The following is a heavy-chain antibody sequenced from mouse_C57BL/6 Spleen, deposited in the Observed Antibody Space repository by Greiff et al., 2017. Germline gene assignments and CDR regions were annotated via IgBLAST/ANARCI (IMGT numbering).Heavy chain of an antibody. CDR1: GFTFTDYY. V-gene: IGHV7-3*01. CDR2: IRNKANGYTT. J-gene: IGHJ4*01. Sequence: VQLKESGGGLVQPGGSLSLSCAASGFTFTDYYMSWVRQPPGKALEWLGFIRNKANGYTTEYSASVKGRFTISRDNSQSILYLQMNALRAEDSATYYCARYYYAMDCWGQGTSVTVSS. CDR3: ARYYYAMDC.